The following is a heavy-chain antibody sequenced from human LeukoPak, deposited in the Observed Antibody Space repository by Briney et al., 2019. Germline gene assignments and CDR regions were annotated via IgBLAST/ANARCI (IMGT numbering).Heavy chain of an antibody. J-gene: IGHJ5*02. Sequence: PGGSLRLSCAASGFTFSSYGMHWVRQAPGRGLEWVAFIRYDGSNKYYEGSVKGRFTISRDNSKNTLYLQMNSLRAGDTAVYYCAKEGPKINLFDPWGQGTLVTVSS. CDR2: IRYDGSNK. V-gene: IGHV3-30*02. CDR1: GFTFSSYG. CDR3: AKEGPKINLFDP.